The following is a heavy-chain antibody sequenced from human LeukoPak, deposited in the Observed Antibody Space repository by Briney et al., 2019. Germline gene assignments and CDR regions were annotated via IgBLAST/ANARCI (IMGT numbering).Heavy chain of an antibody. CDR2: IRYDGSRK. Sequence: PGRSLRLSCAASGFIFSNYAMHWVRQAAGKGLEWVAYIRYDGSRKYYADSVNGRFTISRDNSKNTMYLQVHSLRGEDTAVYDCATETPDTSGSKLDYWGQGTLVTVSS. J-gene: IGHJ4*02. CDR3: ATETPDTSGSKLDY. D-gene: IGHD3-22*01. V-gene: IGHV3-30*02. CDR1: GFIFSNYA.